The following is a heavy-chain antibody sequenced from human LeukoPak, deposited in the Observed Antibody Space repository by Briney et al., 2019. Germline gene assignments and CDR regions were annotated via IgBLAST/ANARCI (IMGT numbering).Heavy chain of an antibody. CDR1: GGSISSYY. Sequence: SETLSLTCTVSGGSISSYYWSWIRQPPGKGLEWIGYIYYSGSTNYNPSLKSRVTISVDTSKNQFSLKLSSVTAADTAVYYCAREDVWGGDLGYWGQGTLVTVSS. CDR3: AREDVWGGDLGY. D-gene: IGHD3-16*01. CDR2: IYYSGST. J-gene: IGHJ4*02. V-gene: IGHV4-59*01.